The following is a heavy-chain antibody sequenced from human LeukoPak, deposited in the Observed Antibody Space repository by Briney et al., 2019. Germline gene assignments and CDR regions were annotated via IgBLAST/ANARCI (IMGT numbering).Heavy chain of an antibody. CDR1: GGSISSGSYY. D-gene: IGHD3-16*02. CDR3: ARDYSYDYVWGSYRVYYYYMDV. V-gene: IGHV4-61*09. CDR2: IYTTGST. Sequence: SQTLSLTCTVSGGSISSGSYYWRWIRQPAGKGLEWIGHIYTTGSTNYNPSLKSRYTISVEKAKNAYSLTLSSVTAADTAVYYCARDYSYDYVWGSYRVYYYYMDVWGKGTTVTVSS. J-gene: IGHJ6*03.